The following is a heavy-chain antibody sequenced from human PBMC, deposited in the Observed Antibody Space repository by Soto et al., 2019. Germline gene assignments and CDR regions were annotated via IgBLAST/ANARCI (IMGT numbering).Heavy chain of an antibody. J-gene: IGHJ4*02. CDR3: VYSSSAGFDY. D-gene: IGHD6-6*01. CDR1: GYTFTRYA. Sequence: ASVKVSCKAAGYTFTRYAMHWGRQAPGQRLEWMGWINAGNGNTKYSQKFQGRVTITRDTSASTAYMELSSLRSEDTAVYYCVYSSSAGFDYWGQGTLVTVSS. CDR2: INAGNGNT. V-gene: IGHV1-3*01.